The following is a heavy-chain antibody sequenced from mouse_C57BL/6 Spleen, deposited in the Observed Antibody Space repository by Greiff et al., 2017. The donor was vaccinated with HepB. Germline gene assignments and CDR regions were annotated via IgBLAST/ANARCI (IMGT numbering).Heavy chain of an antibody. D-gene: IGHD1-1*01. J-gene: IGHJ2*01. CDR3: AIVTTVVAPDFDY. V-gene: IGHV1-7*01. Sequence: GASVKLSCKASGYTFTSYWMHWVKQRPGQGLEWIGYINPSSGYTKYNQKFKDKATLTADKSSSTAYMQLSSLTYEDSAVYYCAIVTTVVAPDFDYWGQGTTLTVSS. CDR2: INPSSGYT. CDR1: GYTFTSYW.